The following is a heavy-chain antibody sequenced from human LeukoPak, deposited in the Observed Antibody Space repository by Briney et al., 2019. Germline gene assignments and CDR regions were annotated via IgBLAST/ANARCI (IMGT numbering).Heavy chain of an antibody. V-gene: IGHV4-59*01. CDR1: GGSISSYY. D-gene: IGHD6-13*01. CDR3: ASIAAADKYYYYGMDV. J-gene: IGHJ6*02. Sequence: SETLSLTCTVSGGSISSYYWSWIRQSPGKGLEWMGYINYSGSTNYNPSLKSRVTISVDTSKNQFSLKLSSVTAADTAVYYCASIAAADKYYYYGMDVWGQGTTVTVSS. CDR2: INYSGST.